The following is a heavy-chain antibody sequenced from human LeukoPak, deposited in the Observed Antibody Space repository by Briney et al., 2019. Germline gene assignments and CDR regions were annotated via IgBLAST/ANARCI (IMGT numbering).Heavy chain of an antibody. D-gene: IGHD6-19*01. J-gene: IGHJ3*02. CDR2: IYYSGST. CDR3: ARDLRGRIAVAGTSGAFDI. Sequence: SQTLSLTCTVSGGSISSGGYYWSWIRQHPGKGLEWIGYIYYSGSTYYNPSLKSRVTISVDTSKNQFSLKLSPVTAADTAVYYCARDLRGRIAVAGTSGAFDIWGQGTMVTVSS. V-gene: IGHV4-31*03. CDR1: GGSISSGGYY.